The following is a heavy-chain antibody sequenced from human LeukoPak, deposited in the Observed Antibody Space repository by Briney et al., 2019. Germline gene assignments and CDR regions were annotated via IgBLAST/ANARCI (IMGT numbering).Heavy chain of an antibody. Sequence: PGGSLRLSCAASGFTFSSYEMNWVRQAPGKGPEWVSYISSSGSTIYYADSVKGRFTISRDNAKNSLYLQMNSLRAEDTAVYYCARGSDDYVWGSYRPTDPYFDYWGQGTLVTVSS. J-gene: IGHJ4*02. CDR3: ARGSDDYVWGSYRPTDPYFDY. V-gene: IGHV3-48*03. D-gene: IGHD3-16*02. CDR2: ISSSGSTI. CDR1: GFTFSSYE.